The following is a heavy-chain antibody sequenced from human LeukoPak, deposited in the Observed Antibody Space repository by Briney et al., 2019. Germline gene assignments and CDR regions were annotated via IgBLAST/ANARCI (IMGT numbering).Heavy chain of an antibody. CDR1: GVTISSYY. J-gene: IGHJ3*02. Sequence: SETLSLTCTVSGVTISSYYWSWIRQPAGKGLEWIGSIYTSGSTNYNPSLESRVTISVNTYKNQFSLKLSSVTAADTAVYYCARGPLTFGGVIVIDDAFDIWGQGTMVTVSS. CDR3: ARGPLTFGGVIVIDDAFDI. V-gene: IGHV4-4*07. CDR2: IYTSGST. D-gene: IGHD3-16*02.